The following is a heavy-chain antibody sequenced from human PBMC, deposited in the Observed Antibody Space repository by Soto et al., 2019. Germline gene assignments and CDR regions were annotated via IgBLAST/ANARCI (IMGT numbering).Heavy chain of an antibody. CDR2: VYDTWST. CDR3: VRQGIGFLHALVDV. D-gene: IGHD2-2*01. J-gene: IGHJ6*01. Sequence: QVQVQQSGPGLVKPSEILSLTCTVSSGPSKSHNWGWIRQPPGRGLEWIGYVYDTWSTSYTPSLKSRGTVAADTSTTRISLTLRFVTAADTAVYYCVRQGIGFLHALVDVWGQGTTVIVSS. CDR1: SGPSKSHN. V-gene: IGHV4-59*08.